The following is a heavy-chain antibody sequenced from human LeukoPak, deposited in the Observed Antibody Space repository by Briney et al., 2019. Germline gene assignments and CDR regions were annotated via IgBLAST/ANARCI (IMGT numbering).Heavy chain of an antibody. D-gene: IGHD2-8*01. V-gene: IGHV3-30*02. CDR1: GFKFDDYG. CDR3: AKDASGYCVDGVCFPLDY. J-gene: IGHJ4*02. Sequence: PGGSLRLSCATFGFKFDDYGMHWVRQAPGKGLEWVAFIRYEGSNKYYVDSVKGRFTISRDNSKSTLHLQMNSLRAEDTAVYYCAKDASGYCVDGVCFPLDYWGQGTLVTVSS. CDR2: IRYEGSNK.